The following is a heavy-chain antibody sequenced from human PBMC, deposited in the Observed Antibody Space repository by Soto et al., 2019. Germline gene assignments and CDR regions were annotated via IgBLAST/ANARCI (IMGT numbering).Heavy chain of an antibody. CDR1: GGPISSGDYY. J-gene: IGHJ5*02. Sequence: PSETLSLTCTVSGGPISSGDYYWSWIRQPPGKGLEWIGYIYYSGSTYYNPSLKSRVTISVDTSKNQFSLKLSSVTAADTAVYYCAREIVVVPAANWFDPWGQGTLVTVSS. D-gene: IGHD2-2*01. CDR3: AREIVVVPAANWFDP. CDR2: IYYSGST. V-gene: IGHV4-30-4*01.